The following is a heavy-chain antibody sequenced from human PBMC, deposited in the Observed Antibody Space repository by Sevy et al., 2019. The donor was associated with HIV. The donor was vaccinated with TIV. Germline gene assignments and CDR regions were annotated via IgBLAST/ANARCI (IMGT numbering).Heavy chain of an antibody. J-gene: IGHJ4*02. CDR1: GGSISSGTYY. Sequence: SETLSLTCTVSGGSISSGTYYWSWIRQPAGKGLEWIGRIYTSGSNNYNPFLKSRVTISVDTSKNQFSLKLSSVTAADTAVYYCAREGSSGWYGELDYWGQGTLVTVSS. CDR3: AREGSSGWYGELDY. V-gene: IGHV4-61*02. CDR2: IYTSGSN. D-gene: IGHD6-19*01.